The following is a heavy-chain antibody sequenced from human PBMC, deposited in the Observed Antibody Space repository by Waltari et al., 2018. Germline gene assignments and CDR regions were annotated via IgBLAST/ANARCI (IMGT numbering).Heavy chain of an antibody. CDR1: GYTFTDFY. CDR3: ARKTSHYDY. V-gene: IGHV1-2*06. CDR2: ISPNSGAT. J-gene: IGHJ4*02. Sequence: QVQLVQSGAELKKPGASVKVSCKASGYTFTDFYLHWVQQAPGQGLEWMGRISPNSGATDYAQKFQGRVTMTRDTSISTAYLELSRLRSDDTATYYCARKTSHYDYWGPGTLVTVSS. D-gene: IGHD2-2*01.